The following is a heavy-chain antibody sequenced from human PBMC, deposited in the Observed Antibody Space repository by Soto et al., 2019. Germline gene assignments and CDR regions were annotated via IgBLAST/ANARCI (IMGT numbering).Heavy chain of an antibody. Sequence: ASVKVSCKASGYTFATSGIGWVRQAPGQGLEWMGWITPYNGNTDYAQNVQGRMTMTTDTSTSTAYMELRSLRSDDAAVYYCARVGGNWNDDYFDYWGQGTLVTVSS. V-gene: IGHV1-18*01. CDR3: ARVGGNWNDDYFDY. CDR2: ITPYNGNT. D-gene: IGHD1-1*01. J-gene: IGHJ4*02. CDR1: GYTFATSG.